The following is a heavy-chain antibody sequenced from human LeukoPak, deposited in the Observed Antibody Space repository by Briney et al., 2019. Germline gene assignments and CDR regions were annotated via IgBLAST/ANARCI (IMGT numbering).Heavy chain of an antibody. Sequence: PGRSLRLSCAASGFTFDDYAMHWVRQAPGKGLEWVSGISWNSGSIGYADSVKGRFTISRDNAKNSLYLQMNSLRAEDTAVYYCARARYYYMDVWGKGTTVTVSS. J-gene: IGHJ6*03. CDR1: GFTFDDYA. CDR3: ARARYYYMDV. CDR2: ISWNSGSI. V-gene: IGHV3-9*01.